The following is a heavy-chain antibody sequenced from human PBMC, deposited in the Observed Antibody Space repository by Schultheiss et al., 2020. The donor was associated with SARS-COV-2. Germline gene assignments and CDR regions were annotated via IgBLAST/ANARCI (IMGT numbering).Heavy chain of an antibody. CDR1: GFTFSSYG. CDR2: ISYDGSNK. J-gene: IGHJ4*02. V-gene: IGHV3-30*03. CDR3: ARDRSGGYYYDY. Sequence: GESLKISCAASGFTFSSYGMHWVRQAPGKGLEWVAVISYDGSNKYYADSVKGRFTISRDNSKNTLYLQMNSLRAEDTAVYYCARDRSGGYYYDYWGQGTLVTVFS. D-gene: IGHD1-26*01.